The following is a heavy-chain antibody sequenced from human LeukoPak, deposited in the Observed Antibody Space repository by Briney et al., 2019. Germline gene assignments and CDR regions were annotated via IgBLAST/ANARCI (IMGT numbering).Heavy chain of an antibody. Sequence: SETLSLTCTVSGGSISSGTYYWGGIRQPPGEGREWLGSIYLSGSNYYNPSLKSRLTMCVDTSKNQFSLKRSSVTAADTAVYYCARRPGTYCGGVCTRRYDGVDVWGQATTVTV. J-gene: IGHJ6*01. V-gene: IGHV4-39*01. CDR2: IYLSGSN. CDR3: ARRPGTYCGGVCTRRYDGVDV. D-gene: IGHD2-21*02. CDR1: GGSISSGTYY.